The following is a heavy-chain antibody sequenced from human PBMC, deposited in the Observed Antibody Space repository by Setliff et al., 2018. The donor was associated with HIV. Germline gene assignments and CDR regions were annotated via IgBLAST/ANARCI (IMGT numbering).Heavy chain of an antibody. Sequence: PSETLSLTCTVSGGSISSGGYYWSWIRQPPGKGLEWIGDIYYSGMTNYNPSLQSRVTISVDTSKNQFSLKLSSVTAADPAVYYCARDEWGWGGGNWFDPWGQGTLVTVSS. J-gene: IGHJ5*02. CDR1: GGSISSGGYY. CDR3: ARDEWGWGGGNWFDP. CDR2: IYYSGMT. D-gene: IGHD3-16*01. V-gene: IGHV4-61*08.